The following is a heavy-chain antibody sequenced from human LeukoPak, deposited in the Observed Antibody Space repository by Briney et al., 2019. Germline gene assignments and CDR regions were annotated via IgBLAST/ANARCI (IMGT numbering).Heavy chain of an antibody. CDR1: GYTFTSYA. D-gene: IGHD3-16*01. V-gene: IGHV1-18*01. Sequence: ASVKVSCKTSGYTFTSYAISWVRQAPGQGLEWMGWISAYNGNTDYAQKFQGRVTMTTDTSTSTAYMELRSLRSDDTAVYYCARRNYDHIWGNYGSLYYFDYWGQETLVTVSS. CDR3: ARRNYDHIWGNYGSLYYFDY. CDR2: ISAYNGNT. J-gene: IGHJ4*02.